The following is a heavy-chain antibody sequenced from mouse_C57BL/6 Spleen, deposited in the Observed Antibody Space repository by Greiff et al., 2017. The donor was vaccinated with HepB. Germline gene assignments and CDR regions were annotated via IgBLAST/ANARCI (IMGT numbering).Heavy chain of an antibody. V-gene: IGHV3-6*01. Sequence: EVKLQESGPGLVKPSQSLSLTCSVTGYSITSGYYWNWIRQFPGNKLEWMGYISYDGSNNYNPSLKNRISITRDTSKNQFFLKLNSVTTEDTATYYCARVTTVVAFYYWGQGTTLTVSS. J-gene: IGHJ2*01. D-gene: IGHD1-1*01. CDR3: ARVTTVVAFYY. CDR1: GYSITSGYY. CDR2: ISYDGSN.